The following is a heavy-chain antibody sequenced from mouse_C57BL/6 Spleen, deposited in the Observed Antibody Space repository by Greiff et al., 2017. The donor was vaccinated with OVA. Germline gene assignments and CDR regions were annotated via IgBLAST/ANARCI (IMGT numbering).Heavy chain of an antibody. CDR1: GYTFTDSY. D-gene: IGHD3-2*02. CDR3: ARSVQLRLRFAWFAY. J-gene: IGHJ3*01. V-gene: IGHV1-26*01. Sequence: VQLQQSGPELVKPGASVKISCKASGYTFTDSYMNWVKQSHGKSLEWIGDINPNNGGTSYNQKFKGKATLTVDKSSSTAYMELRSLTSEDSAVYYCARSVQLRLRFAWFAYWGQGTLVTVSA. CDR2: INPNNGGT.